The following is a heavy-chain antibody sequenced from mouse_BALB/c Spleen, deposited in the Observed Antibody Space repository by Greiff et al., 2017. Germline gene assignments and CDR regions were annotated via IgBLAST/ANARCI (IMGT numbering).Heavy chain of an antibody. D-gene: IGHD2-3*01. J-gene: IGHJ4*01. CDR3: ARPYDGYYGYAMDY. V-gene: IGHV5-4*02. CDR2: ISDGGSYT. CDR1: GFTFSDYY. Sequence: EVQVVESGGGLVKPGGSLKLSCAASGFTFSDYYMYWVRQTPEKRLEWVATISDGGSYTYYPDSVKGRFTISRDNAKNNLYLQMSSLKSEDTAMYYCARPYDGYYGYAMDYWGQGTSVTVSS.